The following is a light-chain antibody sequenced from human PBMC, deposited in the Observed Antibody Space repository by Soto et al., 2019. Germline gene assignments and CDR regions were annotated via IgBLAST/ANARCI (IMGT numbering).Light chain of an antibody. V-gene: IGKV3D-11*03. CDR1: QYINTR. CDR2: QTS. J-gene: IGKJ1*01. Sequence: EIVLTQSPATLSSFPGDRVTLSCRASQYINTRLAWYQHRPGQAPRLLIYQTSIRAAGIPARFSGSGSGADFTLTISSLEPEDFAVYYCQQYGRSPTTFGQGTKVDIK. CDR3: QQYGRSPTT.